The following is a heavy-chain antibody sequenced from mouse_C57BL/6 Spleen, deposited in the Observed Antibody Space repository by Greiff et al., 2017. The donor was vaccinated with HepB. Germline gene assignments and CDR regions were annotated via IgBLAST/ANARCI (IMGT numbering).Heavy chain of an antibody. V-gene: IGHV1-81*01. CDR2: IYPRSGNT. CDR1: GYTFTSYG. CDR3: ARSNVFAY. Sequence: VQLQESGAELARPGASVKLSCKASGYTFTSYGISWVKQRTGQGLEWIGEIYPRSGNTYYNEKFKGKATLTADKSSSTAYMELRSLTSEDSAVYFCARSNVFAYWGQGTLVTVSA. J-gene: IGHJ3*01.